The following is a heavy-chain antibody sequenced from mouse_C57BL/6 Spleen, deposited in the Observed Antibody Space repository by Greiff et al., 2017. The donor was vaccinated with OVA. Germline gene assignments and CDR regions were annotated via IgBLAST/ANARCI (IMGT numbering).Heavy chain of an antibody. Sequence: EVQGVESGGGLVKPGGSLKLSCAASGFTFSDYGMHWVRQAPEKGLEWVAYISSGSSTLYYADTVKGRFTISRDNAKNTLFLQMTSLRSEDTAMYYCARPFYYGSSYFDYWGQGTTLTVSS. CDR1: GFTFSDYG. D-gene: IGHD1-1*01. J-gene: IGHJ2*01. V-gene: IGHV5-17*01. CDR3: ARPFYYGSSYFDY. CDR2: ISSGSSTL.